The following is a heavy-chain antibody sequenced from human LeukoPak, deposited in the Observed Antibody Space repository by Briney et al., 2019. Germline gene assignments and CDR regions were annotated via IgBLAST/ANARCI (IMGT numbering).Heavy chain of an antibody. CDR3: TRDRVSGQYYSDSFDT. CDR1: GFTFSSYG. J-gene: IGHJ3*02. V-gene: IGHV3-30*03. D-gene: IGHD3-10*01. CDR2: ISYDGSNH. Sequence: GRSLRLSCAASGFTFSSYGMHWVRQAPGKGLEWVALISYDGSNHCYADSVKGRFTISRDNSKNTLYLQMNSLRADDTAVYYCTRDRVSGQYYSDSFDTWGQGTMVTVSS.